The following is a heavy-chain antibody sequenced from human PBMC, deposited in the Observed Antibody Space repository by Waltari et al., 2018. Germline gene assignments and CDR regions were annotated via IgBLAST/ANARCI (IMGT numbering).Heavy chain of an antibody. Sequence: EVQLLESGGGLVQPGGSLRLSCAASGLTFSSYALSWVRQAPGKGLGWVSTIGASGGSTYYANSVKGRFTISRDNSKNTLYLQISSLRAEDTALYFCAKDQNRLLDYYPMDVWGQGTTVTVSS. D-gene: IGHD2-21*02. CDR1: GLTFSSYA. V-gene: IGHV3-23*01. J-gene: IGHJ6*02. CDR3: AKDQNRLLDYYPMDV. CDR2: IGASGGST.